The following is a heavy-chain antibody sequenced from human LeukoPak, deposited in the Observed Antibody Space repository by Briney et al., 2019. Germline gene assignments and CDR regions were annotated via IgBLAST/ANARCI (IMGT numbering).Heavy chain of an antibody. J-gene: IGHJ6*02. Sequence: GGSLRLSCAASGFTFSSYSMNWVRQAPGKGLEWVSYISSSSSTIYYADSVKGRFTISRDNAKNSLYLQMNSLRDEDTAVYYCARGYLRFLEWLLVPDYYGMDVWGQGTTVTVSS. CDR2: ISSSSSTI. D-gene: IGHD3-3*01. V-gene: IGHV3-48*02. CDR1: GFTFSSYS. CDR3: ARGYLRFLEWLLVPDYYGMDV.